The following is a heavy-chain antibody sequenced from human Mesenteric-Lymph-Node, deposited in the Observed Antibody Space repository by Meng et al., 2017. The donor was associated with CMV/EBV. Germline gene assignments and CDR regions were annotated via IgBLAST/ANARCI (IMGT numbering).Heavy chain of an antibody. J-gene: IGHJ4*02. V-gene: IGHV3-21*04. CDR1: GFTFSSYS. Sequence: SGFTFSSYSRNWVRQAPGKGLEWVSSISSSSSYIYYADSVKGRFTISRDNSKNTLYLQINNLRDEDTAVYYCAKDASTYSGSYHFDQWGQGTLVTVSS. CDR2: ISSSSSYI. D-gene: IGHD1-26*01. CDR3: AKDASTYSGSYHFDQ.